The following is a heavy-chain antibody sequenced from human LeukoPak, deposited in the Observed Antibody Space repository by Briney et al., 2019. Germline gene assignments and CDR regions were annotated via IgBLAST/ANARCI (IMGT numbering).Heavy chain of an antibody. V-gene: IGHV5-51*01. D-gene: IGHD3-10*01. Sequence: GESLRISCKGSGYSFTSYWIGWVRQMPGKGLKWMGIIYPGDSDTRYSPSFQGQVTISADKSISTAYLQWSSLKASDTAMYYCARYGRGSGSYYNGGAFDIWGQGTMVTVSS. J-gene: IGHJ3*02. CDR2: IYPGDSDT. CDR3: ARYGRGSGSYYNGGAFDI. CDR1: GYSFTSYW.